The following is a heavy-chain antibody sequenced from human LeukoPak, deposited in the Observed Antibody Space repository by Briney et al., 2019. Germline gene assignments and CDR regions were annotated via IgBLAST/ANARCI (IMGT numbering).Heavy chain of an antibody. V-gene: IGHV1-69*04. CDR2: IIPILGIA. J-gene: IGHJ4*02. CDR1: GGTFSNYP. D-gene: IGHD5-18*01. Sequence: SVKVSCKASGGTFSNYPISWVRQAPGQGLEWMGGIIPILGIANYAQKFQGGVTITADKSTSTAYMELSSLRSEDTAEYYCARDLDRAMAAMVYWGQGTLVSVS. CDR3: ARDLDRAMAAMVY.